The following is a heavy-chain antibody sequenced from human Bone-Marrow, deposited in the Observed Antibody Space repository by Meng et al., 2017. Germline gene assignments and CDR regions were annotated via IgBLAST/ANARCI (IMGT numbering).Heavy chain of an antibody. J-gene: IGHJ5*02. CDR3: ARDLHYYGSGRFDP. V-gene: IGHV4-4*07. D-gene: IGHD3-10*01. Sequence: ESLKISCAASGFTFSDYYMSWIWQPAGKGLEWIGRIYTSGSTNYNPSLKSRVTMSVDTSKNQFSLKLSSVTAADTAVYYCARDLHYYGSGRFDPWGQGTLVTVSS. CDR2: IYTSGST. CDR1: GFTFSDYY.